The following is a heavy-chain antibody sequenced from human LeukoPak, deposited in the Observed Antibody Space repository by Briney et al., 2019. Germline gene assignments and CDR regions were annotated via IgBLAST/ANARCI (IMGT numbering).Heavy chain of an antibody. CDR1: GFTFSRYE. Sequence: GGALRLSCAASGFTFSRYEMNWGRQAPGKGLGWVSYFSSSGSTIYYADSVKGRFTISRDNAKNSLYLQMNSLRAEDTAVYYCARGQYDILTGLPLPDSWGQGTLVTVSS. D-gene: IGHD3-9*01. J-gene: IGHJ4*02. CDR2: FSSSGSTI. V-gene: IGHV3-48*03. CDR3: ARGQYDILTGLPLPDS.